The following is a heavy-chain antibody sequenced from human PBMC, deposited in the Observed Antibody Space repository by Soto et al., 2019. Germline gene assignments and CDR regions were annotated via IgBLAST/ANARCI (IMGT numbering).Heavy chain of an antibody. CDR1: GGSFSGYY. Sequence: SETLSLTCAVYGGSFSGYYWSWIRQPPGKGLEWIGEINHSGSTNYNPSLKSRVTISVDTSKDQFSLKLSSVTAADTSVYYCARYNYGGNSESMDVWGQGTTVTVSS. CDR2: INHSGST. V-gene: IGHV4-34*01. J-gene: IGHJ6*02. CDR3: ARYNYGGNSESMDV. D-gene: IGHD4-17*01.